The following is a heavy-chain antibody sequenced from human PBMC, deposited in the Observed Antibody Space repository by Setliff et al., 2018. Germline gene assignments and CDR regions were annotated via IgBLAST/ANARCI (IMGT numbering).Heavy chain of an antibody. Sequence: PGGSLRLSCAASGLTFSTYTMNWVRQAPGKGLEWISYIRSRSSTTHYADSVKGRFTISRDNSENTLYLQMNSLRAEDTAVYYCARNWATAQHYYYGMDVWGQGTTVTVSS. V-gene: IGHV3-48*01. D-gene: IGHD2-21*02. J-gene: IGHJ6*02. CDR1: GLTFSTYT. CDR3: ARNWATAQHYYYGMDV. CDR2: IRSRSSTT.